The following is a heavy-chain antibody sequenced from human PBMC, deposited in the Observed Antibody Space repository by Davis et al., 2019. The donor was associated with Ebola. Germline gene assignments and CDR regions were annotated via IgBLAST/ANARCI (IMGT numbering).Heavy chain of an antibody. D-gene: IGHD6-19*01. CDR3: AKDGSSGWYYFDY. V-gene: IGHV3-23*01. J-gene: IGHJ4*02. CDR1: GFTFNNYA. Sequence: GGSLRLSCATSGFTFNNYAMTWVRQAPGKGLEWVSVVKSDSDTYYARSVKGRFTISRDNSKNTLHLQMNGLRAEDTALYYCAKDGSSGWYYFDYWGQGTLVTVSS. CDR2: VKSDSDT.